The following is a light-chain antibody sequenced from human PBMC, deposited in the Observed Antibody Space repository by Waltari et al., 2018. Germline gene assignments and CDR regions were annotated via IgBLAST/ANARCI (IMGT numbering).Light chain of an antibody. CDR1: QSVLYSSNNKNY. J-gene: IGKJ2*01. CDR3: QQYYSTQT. V-gene: IGKV4-1*01. Sequence: DIVMTQSPDSLAVSLGERANINCKSSQSVLYSSNNKNYLAWYQQKPGQPPKLLIYWASTRESGVPDRFSGSGSGTDFTLTISSLQAEDVAVYYCQQYYSTQTFGQGTKLEIK. CDR2: WAS.